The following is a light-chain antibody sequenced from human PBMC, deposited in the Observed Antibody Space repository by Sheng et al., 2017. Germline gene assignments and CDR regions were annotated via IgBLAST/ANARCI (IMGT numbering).Light chain of an antibody. Sequence: SVLTQPPSASGTAGQRVTISCSGSSSNIGSNTVNWYQQLPGTAPKLLIYSNDQRPSGVPDRFSDSRSGTSASLAISGLRSDDEADYYCAAWDDSLRNWVFGGGTKLTVL. CDR3: AAWDDSLRNWV. V-gene: IGLV1-44*01. CDR2: SND. CDR1: SSNIGSNT. J-gene: IGLJ3*02.